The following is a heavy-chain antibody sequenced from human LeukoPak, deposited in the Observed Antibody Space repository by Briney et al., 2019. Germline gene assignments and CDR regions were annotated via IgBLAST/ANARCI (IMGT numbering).Heavy chain of an antibody. D-gene: IGHD3-10*01. CDR3: ARDIISPGFGELFRDY. V-gene: IGHV3-9*01. CDR1: GFTFDDYA. CDR2: ISWNSDTI. Sequence: GGSLRLSCAASGFTFDDYAMHWVRQAPGKGLEWVSGISWNSDTINYADSVKGRFTISRDNAKNSLYLQMNSLRAEDTAVYYCARDIISPGFGELFRDYWGQGTLVTVSS. J-gene: IGHJ4*02.